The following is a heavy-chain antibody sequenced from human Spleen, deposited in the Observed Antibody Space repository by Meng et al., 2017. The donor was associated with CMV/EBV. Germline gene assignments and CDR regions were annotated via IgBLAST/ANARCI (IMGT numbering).Heavy chain of an antibody. CDR3: ARSSRGYSGPFDY. J-gene: IGHJ4*02. CDR2: IYTSGNT. Sequence: QGQLQDWGPGLVKPSATLPLTCTVSGGSISSYYWSWIRQPAGKGLEWIGRIYTSGNTYYNPSLKSRVTISLDTSKNQFSLKLSSVTAADTAVYYCARSSRGYSGPFDYWGQGTLVTVSS. CDR1: GGSISSYY. V-gene: IGHV4-4*07. D-gene: IGHD5-12*01.